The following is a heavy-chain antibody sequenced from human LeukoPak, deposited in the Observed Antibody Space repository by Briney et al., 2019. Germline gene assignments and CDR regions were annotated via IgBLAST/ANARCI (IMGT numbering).Heavy chain of an antibody. Sequence: GGSLRLSCAASGFTFSPYAMTWVRQAPGKGLESVSVISGTGGSTYYADSVKGRFTISRDNSKNTLYLQMNGLRADDTAVYYCAKGNGAYYGSGSYYYTQYFDYWGQGTLVTVSS. CDR3: AKGNGAYYGSGSYYYTQYFDY. J-gene: IGHJ4*02. CDR2: ISGTGGST. V-gene: IGHV3-23*01. D-gene: IGHD3-10*01. CDR1: GFTFSPYA.